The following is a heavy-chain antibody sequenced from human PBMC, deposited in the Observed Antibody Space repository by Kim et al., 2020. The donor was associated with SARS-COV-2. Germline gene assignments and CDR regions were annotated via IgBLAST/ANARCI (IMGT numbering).Heavy chain of an antibody. CDR1: GFTFSSYS. D-gene: IGHD3-22*01. V-gene: IGHV3-48*02. CDR2: ISSSSSTI. J-gene: IGHJ4*02. CDR3: ASLTYYYDSSGYYFFDY. Sequence: GGSLRLSCAASGFTFSSYSMNWVRQAPGKGLEWVSYISSSSSTIYYADSVKGRFTISRDNAKNSLYLQMNSLRDEDTAVYYCASLTYYYDSSGYYFFDYWGQGTLVTVSS.